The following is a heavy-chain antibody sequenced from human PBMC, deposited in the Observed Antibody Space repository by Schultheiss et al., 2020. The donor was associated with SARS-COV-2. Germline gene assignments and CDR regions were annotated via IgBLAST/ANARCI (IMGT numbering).Heavy chain of an antibody. CDR1: GFTFSSYS. J-gene: IGHJ6*02. D-gene: IGHD6-25*01. CDR3: ARAGAAGRYYGMDV. Sequence: GGSLRLSCAASGFTFSSYSMNWVRQVPGKGLEWVSYISSSGSTIYYTESLKGRVTISRDNAKNSVYLQRNSLRAEDTAVYYCARAGAAGRYYGMDVWGQGTTVTVSS. CDR2: ISSSGSTI. V-gene: IGHV3-48*04.